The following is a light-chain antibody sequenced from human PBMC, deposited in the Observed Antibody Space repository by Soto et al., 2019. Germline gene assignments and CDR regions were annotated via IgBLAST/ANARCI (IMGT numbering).Light chain of an antibody. V-gene: IGLV1-47*01. CDR1: SSNIGSNY. CDR2: WDN. CDR3: SAWDDSLSGLV. J-gene: IGLJ2*01. Sequence: QAVVTQPPSASGTPGQRVTISCSGSSSNIGSNYVYWFQQLPGTAPKLLIHWDNQRPSGVPDRLSGSKSGTSASLAISGLRSEDEADYYCSAWDDSLSGLVFGGGTKVTVL.